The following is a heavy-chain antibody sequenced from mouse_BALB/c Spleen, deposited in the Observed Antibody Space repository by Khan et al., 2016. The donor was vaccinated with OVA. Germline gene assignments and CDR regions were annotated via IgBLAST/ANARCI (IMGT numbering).Heavy chain of an antibody. CDR2: IGAGGST. CDR1: GFPLTGNG. J-gene: IGHJ2*01. Sequence: QVQLKESGPGLVAPQQSLPTTGTAPGFPLTGNGEHGVRSPPGKGWGGWGEIGAGGSTNYNSALMSRLSISKDNSKSQVFLKMNSLQTDDTAMYYCARLEDIWGQGTTLTVSS. CDR3: ARLEDI. V-gene: IGHV2-9*02. D-gene: IGHD1-3*01.